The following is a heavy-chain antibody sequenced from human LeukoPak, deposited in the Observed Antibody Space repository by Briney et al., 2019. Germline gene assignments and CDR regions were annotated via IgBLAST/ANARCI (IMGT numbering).Heavy chain of an antibody. CDR1: GGSISSGGYY. CDR2: IYYSGST. CDR3: ARSRAFNSGAIDP. J-gene: IGHJ5*02. V-gene: IGHV4-31*03. D-gene: IGHD1-26*01. Sequence: SETLSLTCTVSGGSISSGGYYWSWIRQHPGKGLEWIGYIYYSGSTYYNPSLKSRVTISVDTSKNQFSLKLSSVTAADAAVYYCARSRAFNSGAIDPWGQGSLVTVSS.